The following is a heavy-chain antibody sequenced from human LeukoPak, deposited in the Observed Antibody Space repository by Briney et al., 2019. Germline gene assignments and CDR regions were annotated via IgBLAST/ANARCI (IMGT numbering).Heavy chain of an antibody. D-gene: IGHD3-22*01. CDR3: AKDGKTYYYDSSGYYFDY. J-gene: IGHJ4*02. V-gene: IGHV3-7*01. CDR1: GFTFSTYW. CDR2: TREDGSEK. Sequence: GGSLRPSCTASGFTFSTYWMSWVRQAPGKGLEWVANTREDGSEKYYVDSVKGRFTISRDNSKNTLYLQMNSLRAENTAVYYCAKDGKTYYYDSSGYYFDYWGQGTLVTVSS.